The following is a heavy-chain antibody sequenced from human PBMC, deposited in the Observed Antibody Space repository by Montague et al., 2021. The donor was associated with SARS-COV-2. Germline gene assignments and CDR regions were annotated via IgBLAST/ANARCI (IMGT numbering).Heavy chain of an antibody. CDR1: GGSFNDYY. Sequence: SETLSLTCTVSGGSFNDYYWSWIRQPPGKGLEWIGDINYSGITNYSSSLKSRLTISADMSKSQFSLELRSVTVADTAVYYCARSHDDTGYFLVDFWGQGALVTVSS. V-gene: IGHV4-59*08. D-gene: IGHD5-12*01. CDR2: INYSGIT. CDR3: ARSHDDTGYFLVDF. J-gene: IGHJ4*02.